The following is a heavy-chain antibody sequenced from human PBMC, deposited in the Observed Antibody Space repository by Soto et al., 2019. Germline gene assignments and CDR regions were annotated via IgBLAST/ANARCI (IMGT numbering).Heavy chain of an antibody. D-gene: IGHD3-22*01. V-gene: IGHV1-46*03. J-gene: IGHJ4*02. Sequence: ASVKVSCKASGYTFTSYYMHWVRQAPGQGLEWMGIINPSGGSTSYAQKFQGGVTMTRDTSTSTVYMELSSLRSEDTAVYYCASTYYYNSSGYVSFDYWGQGTLVTVSS. CDR3: ASTYYYNSSGYVSFDY. CDR1: GYTFTSYY. CDR2: INPSGGST.